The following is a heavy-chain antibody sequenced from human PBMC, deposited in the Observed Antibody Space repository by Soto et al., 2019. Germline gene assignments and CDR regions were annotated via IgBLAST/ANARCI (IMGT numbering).Heavy chain of an antibody. Sequence: HPGGSLRLSCTASGFTFGDYAMSWVRQAPGKGLEWVGFIRSKAYGGTTEYAASVKGRFTISRDDSKSIAYLQMNSLKTEDTAVYYCTREFYGDYSPNWGQGTLVTVSS. J-gene: IGHJ4*02. CDR3: TREFYGDYSPN. CDR1: GFTFGDYA. D-gene: IGHD4-17*01. CDR2: IRSKAYGGTT. V-gene: IGHV3-49*04.